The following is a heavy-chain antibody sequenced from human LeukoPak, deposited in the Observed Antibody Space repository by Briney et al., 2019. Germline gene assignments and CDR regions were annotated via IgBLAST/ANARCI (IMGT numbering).Heavy chain of an antibody. V-gene: IGHV4-39*07. Sequence: SETLSLTCTVSGGSISSSSYYWGWIRQPPGKGLEWIGSIYYSGSTYYSQSLKSRVTISVDTSKNQFSLRLSSVTAADTAVYYCAREVYGRAGFYFDYWGQGSLVTVSS. CDR1: GGSISSSSYY. CDR2: IYYSGST. D-gene: IGHD5/OR15-5a*01. J-gene: IGHJ4*02. CDR3: AREVYGRAGFYFDY.